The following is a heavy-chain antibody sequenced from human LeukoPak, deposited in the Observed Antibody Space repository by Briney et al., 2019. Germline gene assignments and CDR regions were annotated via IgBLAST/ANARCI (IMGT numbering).Heavy chain of an antibody. CDR1: GYSFTSYW. CDR2: IYPGDSDT. V-gene: IGHV5-51*07. D-gene: IGHD5-12*01. J-gene: IGHJ6*02. CDR3: ARWSVVATSYYYYYYGMDV. Sequence: GESLKISCKGSGYSFTSYWIGRVHQMPGEGLEWMGIIYPGDSDTRYSPSFQGQVTISADKSISTAYLQWSSLKASDTAMYYCARWSVVATSYYYYYYGMDVWGQGTTVTVSS.